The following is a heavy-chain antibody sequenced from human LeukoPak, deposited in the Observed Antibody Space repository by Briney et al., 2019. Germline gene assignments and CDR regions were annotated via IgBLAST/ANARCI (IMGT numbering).Heavy chain of an antibody. J-gene: IGHJ6*02. CDR2: ISYDGSNK. V-gene: IGHV3-30-3*01. D-gene: IGHD5-12*01. Sequence: GGSLRLSCSASGFTFSSYVMHWVREAPGGGLERVAVISYDGSNKYYADSVKGRFTISRDNSKNTLSLQMNSLRAEDTAVYYCAGGYSGYDPSYYYGMDVWGQGTTVTVSS. CDR3: AGGYSGYDPSYYYGMDV. CDR1: GFTFSSYV.